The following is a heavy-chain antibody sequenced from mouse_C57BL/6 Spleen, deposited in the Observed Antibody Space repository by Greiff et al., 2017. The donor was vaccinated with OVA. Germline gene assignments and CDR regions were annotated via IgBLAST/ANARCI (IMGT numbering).Heavy chain of an antibody. CDR1: GFNIKDDY. Sequence: EVQLQQSGAELVRPGASVKLSCTASGFNIKDDYMHWVKQRPEQGLEWIGWIDPENGDTEYASKFQGKATITADTSSNTAYLQLSSLTSEDTAVYYCTTRRWSHWYFDVWGTGTTVTVSS. V-gene: IGHV14-4*01. CDR3: TTRRWSHWYFDV. J-gene: IGHJ1*03. CDR2: IDPENGDT. D-gene: IGHD2-3*01.